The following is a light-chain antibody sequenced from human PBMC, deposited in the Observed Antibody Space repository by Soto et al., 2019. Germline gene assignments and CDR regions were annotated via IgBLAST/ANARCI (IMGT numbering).Light chain of an antibody. CDR1: QSVSNN. Sequence: EIVMTQSPATLSVSPGERATLSCRASQSVSNNYLAWYQQRPGQAPRLLIYRASTRATGIPARFSGSGSGTEFTLTISSLQSEDFAVYYCQHYQNLWAFGQGTKVDIK. CDR3: QHYQNLWA. CDR2: RAS. V-gene: IGKV3-15*01. J-gene: IGKJ1*01.